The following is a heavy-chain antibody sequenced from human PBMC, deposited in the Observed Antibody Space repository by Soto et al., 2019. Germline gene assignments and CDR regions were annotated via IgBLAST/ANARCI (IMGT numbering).Heavy chain of an antibody. CDR2: TKSRANSYTT. CDR1: GFIFSDYY. D-gene: IGHD4-17*01. Sequence: SLRLSCAASGFIFSDYYMGWVRQAPGKGLEWLGRTKSRANSYTTEYATSVKGRFTISRDDSKNSQYLQLNNLKTEDTAVYYCTRGLRPYFFDYWGQG. V-gene: IGHV3-72*01. J-gene: IGHJ4*02. CDR3: TRGLRPYFFDY.